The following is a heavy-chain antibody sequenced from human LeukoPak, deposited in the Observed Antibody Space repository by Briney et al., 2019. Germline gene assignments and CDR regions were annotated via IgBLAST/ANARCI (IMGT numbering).Heavy chain of an antibody. J-gene: IGHJ4*02. CDR2: ISGSGGST. Sequence: GGSLRLFCAASGFTFSSYAMSWVSQAPGKGLEWVSAISGSGGSTYYADSVKGRFTISRDNSKNTLYLQMNSLRAEDTAVYYCAKLETTVTIFDYWGQGTLVTVSS. CDR1: GFTFSSYA. D-gene: IGHD4-17*01. CDR3: AKLETTVTIFDY. V-gene: IGHV3-23*01.